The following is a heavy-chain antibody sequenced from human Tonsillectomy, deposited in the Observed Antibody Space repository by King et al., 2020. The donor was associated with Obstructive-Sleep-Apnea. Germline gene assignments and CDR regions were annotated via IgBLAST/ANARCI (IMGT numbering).Heavy chain of an antibody. V-gene: IGHV3-30*18. J-gene: IGHJ6*02. CDR2: ISYDGSNK. CDR3: AKAPVVITLYYYYGMDV. CDR1: GFTFSSYG. Sequence: HVQLVESGGGVVQPGRSLRLSCAASGFTFSSYGMHWVRQAPGKGLEWVAVISYDGSNKFYADSVKGRFTISRDNSKNTLYLQMNSLRAEDTAVYYCAKAPVVITLYYYYGMDVWGQGTTVTVSS. D-gene: IGHD3-22*01.